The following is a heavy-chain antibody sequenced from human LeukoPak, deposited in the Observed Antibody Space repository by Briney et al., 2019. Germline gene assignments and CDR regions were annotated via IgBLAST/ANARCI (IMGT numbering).Heavy chain of an antibody. V-gene: IGHV4-59*01. D-gene: IGHD6-19*01. J-gene: IGHJ4*02. CDR2: IYYSGST. Sequence: KPSETLSLTCTVSGGSIRGYYWSWIRQPPGKGLEWIGYIYYSGSTNYNPSLKSRVTISVDTSKNLFSLELSSVTAADTAVYYCARGQLYSSGWYGDYWGQGTLVTVTS. CDR3: ARGQLYSSGWYGDY. CDR1: GGSIRGYY.